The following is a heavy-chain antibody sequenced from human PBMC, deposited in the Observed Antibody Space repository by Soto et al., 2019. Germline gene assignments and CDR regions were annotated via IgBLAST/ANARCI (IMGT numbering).Heavy chain of an antibody. Sequence: QVQLQESGSGLVKPSETLSLTCTVSGVSVNSGSFYWAWIRQPPGKGLEWIGFGSYSGTTNYKPSLKSRVTISVDTSRSQISLKVTSLTAADTAVYYCARGATVTQYDYWGQGTLVTVSS. CDR2: GSYSGTT. CDR3: ARGATVTQYDY. D-gene: IGHD4-17*01. CDR1: GVSVNSGSFY. J-gene: IGHJ4*02. V-gene: IGHV4-61*01.